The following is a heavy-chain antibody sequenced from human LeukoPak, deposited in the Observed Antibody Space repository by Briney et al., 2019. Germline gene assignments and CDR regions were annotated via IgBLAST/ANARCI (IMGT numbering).Heavy chain of an antibody. J-gene: IGHJ4*02. CDR2: IKQDGSEK. D-gene: IGHD3-9*01. CDR3: AKAPLYDILTGPAGFFDY. CDR1: GFTFSSYW. V-gene: IGHV3-7*03. Sequence: GSLRLSCAASGFTFSSYWMSWVRQAPGKGLEWVANIKQDGSEKYYVDSVKGRFTISRDNAKNSLYLQMNSLRAEDTAVYYCAKAPLYDILTGPAGFFDYWGQGTLVTVSS.